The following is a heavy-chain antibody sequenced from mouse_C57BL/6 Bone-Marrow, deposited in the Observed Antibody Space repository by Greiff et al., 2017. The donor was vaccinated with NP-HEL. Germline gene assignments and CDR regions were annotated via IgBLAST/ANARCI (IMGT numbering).Heavy chain of an antibody. V-gene: IGHV1-59*01. J-gene: IGHJ4*01. CDR1: GYTFTSYW. Sequence: VQLQQPGAELVRPGTSVKLSCKASGYTFTSYWMHWVKQRPGQGLEWIGVIDPSASYTNYNQKFKGKATLTVDTSSSTAYMQLSSLTSEDSAVYYCARRYAMDYWGQGTSVTVSS. CDR2: IDPSASYT. CDR3: ARRYAMDY.